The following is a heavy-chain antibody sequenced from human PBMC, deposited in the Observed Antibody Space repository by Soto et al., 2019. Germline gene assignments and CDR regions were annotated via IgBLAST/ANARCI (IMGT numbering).Heavy chain of an antibody. D-gene: IGHD3-3*01. CDR2: ISSSSSTI. Sequence: GGSLRLSCAASGFTFSSYSMNWVRQAPGKGLEWVSYISSSSSTIYYADSVKGRFTISRDNAKNSLYLQMNSLRAEDTAVYYCARAFTIFGVVRYFDYWGQGTLVTVSS. CDR1: GFTFSSYS. CDR3: ARAFTIFGVVRYFDY. V-gene: IGHV3-48*01. J-gene: IGHJ4*02.